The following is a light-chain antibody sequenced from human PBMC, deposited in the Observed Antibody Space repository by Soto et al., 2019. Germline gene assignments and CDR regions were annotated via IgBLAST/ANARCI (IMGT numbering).Light chain of an antibody. V-gene: IGKV1-39*01. Sequence: DIQMTQSPSSLSASVGDRVTITCRASQRINNYLNWYQQKPRKAPNLLIYAASSLQSGVPSRFSGSGSGTDFTLTISSLQPEDFATYYCQQSYSTPRGLTFGGGTKVEIK. CDR1: QRINNY. J-gene: IGKJ4*01. CDR3: QQSYSTPRGLT. CDR2: AAS.